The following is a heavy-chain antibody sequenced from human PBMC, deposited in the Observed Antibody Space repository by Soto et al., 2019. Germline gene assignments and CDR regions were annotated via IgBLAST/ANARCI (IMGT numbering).Heavy chain of an antibody. Sequence: SETQSLTFSASGGSISSYYWSWIRQPPGKGLEWIGYIYYSWSTNYNPSLKSRVTISVDTSKNQFSLKLSSVTAADTAVYYCARGDNWFNPWGQGTLGTVSS. J-gene: IGHJ5*01. CDR3: ARGDNWFNP. V-gene: IGHV4-59*01. CDR2: IYYSWST. CDR1: GGSISSYY.